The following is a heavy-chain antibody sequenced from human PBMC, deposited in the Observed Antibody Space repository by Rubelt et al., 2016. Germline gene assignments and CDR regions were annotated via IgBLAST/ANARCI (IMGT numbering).Heavy chain of an antibody. V-gene: IGHV3-11*05. Sequence: GRFTISRDNAKNSLYLQMNSLKTEDTAVYYCTTGFYYYDSSEEPLYGMDVWGQGTTVTVSS. D-gene: IGHD3-22*01. J-gene: IGHJ6*02. CDR3: TTGFYYYDSSEEPLYGMDV.